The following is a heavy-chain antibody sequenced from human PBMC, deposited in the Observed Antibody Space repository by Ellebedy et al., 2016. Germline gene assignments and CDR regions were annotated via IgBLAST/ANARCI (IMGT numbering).Heavy chain of an antibody. CDR1: GFTFSNFW. D-gene: IGHD6-6*01. CDR2: INQHGSEK. J-gene: IGHJ4*02. CDR3: ASLGGRQRYSD. Sequence: GESLKISCAASGFTFSNFWMTWVRQAPGKGLEWVATINQHGSEKYYVDSVKGRFTISRDNAKSSLYLQMDSLRGDDTAIYYCASLGGRQRYSDWGQGTLVTVST. V-gene: IGHV3-7*01.